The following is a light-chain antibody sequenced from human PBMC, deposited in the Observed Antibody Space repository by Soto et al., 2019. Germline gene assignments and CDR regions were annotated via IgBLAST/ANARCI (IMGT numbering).Light chain of an antibody. Sequence: ETVMTQSPDTLSVSPGERATLSCRASQNIRTNLAWYQQKPGRAPRLLIYDASKRATGIPARFSGSGSGTNFTLTISSLEPEDFAVYYCQQRRSWQVTFGQGTRLEIK. CDR3: QQRRSWQVT. J-gene: IGKJ5*01. V-gene: IGKV3D-11*02. CDR1: QNIRTN. CDR2: DAS.